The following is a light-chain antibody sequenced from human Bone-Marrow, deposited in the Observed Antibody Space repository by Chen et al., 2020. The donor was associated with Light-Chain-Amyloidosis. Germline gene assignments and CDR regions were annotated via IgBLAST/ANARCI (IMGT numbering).Light chain of an antibody. V-gene: IGLV6-57*01. J-gene: IGLJ3*02. Sequence: NFILTQPHSVSESPGKTVIISCTRSSGSIATNYVQWYQQRPGSSPTTVIYEDDQRPSGVPDRFSGSIDRSSNTASLTISGLKTEDEADYYCQSYQGSSQGVFGGGTKLTVL. CDR1: SGSIATNY. CDR3: QSYQGSSQGV. CDR2: EDD.